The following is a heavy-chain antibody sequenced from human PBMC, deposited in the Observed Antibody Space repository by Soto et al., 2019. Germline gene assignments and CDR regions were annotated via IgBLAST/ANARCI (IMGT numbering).Heavy chain of an antibody. CDR1: GGTFGSYA. D-gene: IGHD2-2*01. Sequence: QVQLVQSGAEVKKPGSSVKVSCTASGGTFGSYAISWVRQAPGQGLEWMGGIIPIPGTANYAQKFQGRVTIAADESTSPAYMELSSLRSEDTAVYYCARSQGSSTSLEIYYYYYYGMDVWCQGTTVTVSS. CDR3: ARSQGSSTSLEIYYYYYYGMDV. V-gene: IGHV1-69*01. CDR2: IIPIPGTA. J-gene: IGHJ6*02.